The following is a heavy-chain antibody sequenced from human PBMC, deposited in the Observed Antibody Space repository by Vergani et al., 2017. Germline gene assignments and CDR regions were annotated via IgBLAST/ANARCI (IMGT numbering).Heavy chain of an antibody. J-gene: IGHJ4*02. V-gene: IGHV3-23*01. CDR2: ISGSGGST. CDR1: GFTFSSYA. D-gene: IGHD5-18*01. CDR3: ARNPMGGYSYGYFDY. Sequence: EVQLLESGGGLVQPGGSLRLSCAASGFTFSSYAMSWVRQAPGKGLEWVSAISGSGGSTYYADSVKGRFTISRDNSKNTLYLQMNSLRAEDTAVYYCARNPMGGYSYGYFDYWGQGTLVTVSS.